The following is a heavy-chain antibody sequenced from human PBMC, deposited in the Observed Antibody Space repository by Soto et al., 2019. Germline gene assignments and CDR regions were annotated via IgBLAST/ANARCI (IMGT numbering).Heavy chain of an antibody. J-gene: IGHJ4*02. Sequence: QVQLQQWGAGLLKPSETLSLTCAVYGGSFSGYYWSWIRQPPGKGLEWIGEINHSGSTNYNPSLKRRVTISVDTSKNQFSLKLSSVTAADTAVYYCARGPRAINCSGGSCKDYWGQGTLVTVSS. CDR2: INHSGST. CDR3: ARGPRAINCSGGSCKDY. V-gene: IGHV4-34*01. CDR1: GGSFSGYY. D-gene: IGHD2-15*01.